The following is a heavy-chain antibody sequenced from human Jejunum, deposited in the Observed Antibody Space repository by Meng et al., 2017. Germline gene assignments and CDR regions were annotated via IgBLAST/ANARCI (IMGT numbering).Heavy chain of an antibody. V-gene: IGHV4-61*09. J-gene: IGHJ4*02. D-gene: IGHD3-22*01. CDR1: SGSISGGSLY. CDR2: ISASGST. Sequence: LRLSCTVSSGSISGGSLYWSWIRPPAGKGLEWIGHISASGSTTYNPSLKCRVTISVDTSKTQFSLRLSSVTAADTAVYYCARANYYDSSGCYYDYWGQGMLVTVSS. CDR3: ARANYYDSSGCYYDY.